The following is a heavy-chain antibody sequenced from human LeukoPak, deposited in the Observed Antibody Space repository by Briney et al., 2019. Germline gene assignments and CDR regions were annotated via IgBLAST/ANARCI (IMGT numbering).Heavy chain of an antibody. CDR3: ARDWMGYYDFWSGYYQFDY. V-gene: IGHV1-18*01. CDR1: GYTFTSYG. Sequence: ASVKVSCKASGYTFTSYGISWVRQAPGQGLEWMGWISAYNGNTNYAQKLQDRVTMTTGTSTSTAYMELRSLRSDDTAVYYCARDWMGYYDFWSGYYQFDYWGQGTLVTVSS. D-gene: IGHD3-3*01. CDR2: ISAYNGNT. J-gene: IGHJ4*02.